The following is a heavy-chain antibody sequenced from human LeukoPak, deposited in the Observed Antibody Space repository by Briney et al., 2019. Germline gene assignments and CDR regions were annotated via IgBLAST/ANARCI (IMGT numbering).Heavy chain of an antibody. CDR1: GGSISSSSYY. D-gene: IGHD3-9*01. CDR2: IYYSGST. J-gene: IGHJ3*02. CDR3: ARLWDRYFDWLFAGDAFDI. Sequence: SETLSLTCTVSGGSISSSSYYWGWIRQPPGKGLEWIGSIYYSGSTYYNPSLKSRVTISVDTSKNQFSLKLSSVTAADTAVYYCARLWDRYFDWLFAGDAFDIWGQGTMVTVSS. V-gene: IGHV4-39*01.